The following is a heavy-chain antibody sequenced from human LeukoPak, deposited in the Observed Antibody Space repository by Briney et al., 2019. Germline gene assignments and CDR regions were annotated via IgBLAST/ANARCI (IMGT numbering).Heavy chain of an antibody. J-gene: IGHJ2*01. V-gene: IGHV4-59*01. CDR1: GGSISSYY. CDR2: IYYSGST. CDR3: ARAQFLEWLLYPHYWYFDL. Sequence: SETLSLTCTVSGGSISSYYWSWIRQPLGKGLEWIGYIYYSGSTNYNPSLKSRVTISVDTSKSQFSLKLSSVTAADTAVYYCARAQFLEWLLYPHYWYFDLWGRGTLVTVSS. D-gene: IGHD3-3*01.